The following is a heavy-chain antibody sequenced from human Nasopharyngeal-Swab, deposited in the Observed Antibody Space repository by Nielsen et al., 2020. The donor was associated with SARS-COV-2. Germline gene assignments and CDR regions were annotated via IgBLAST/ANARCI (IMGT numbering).Heavy chain of an antibody. Sequence: PGKGLEWVSYISSSGSTIYYADSVKGRFTISRDNAKNSLYLQMNSLRAEDTAVYYCARDRRYYGSGSYSDYYYGMDVWGQGTTVTVSS. V-gene: IGHV3-11*04. CDR2: ISSSGSTI. J-gene: IGHJ6*02. D-gene: IGHD3-10*01. CDR3: ARDRRYYGSGSYSDYYYGMDV.